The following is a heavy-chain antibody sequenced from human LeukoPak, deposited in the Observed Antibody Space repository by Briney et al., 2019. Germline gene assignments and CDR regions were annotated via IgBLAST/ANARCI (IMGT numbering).Heavy chain of an antibody. CDR2: IIPILGIA. D-gene: IGHD4-11*01. Sequence: SVKVSCKASGGTFSSYTISWVRQAPGQGLEWMGRIIPILGIANYAQKFQGRVTITADKSKSTAYMELSSLRSEDTAVYYCARTTTVTREYFQHWGQGTLVTVSS. J-gene: IGHJ1*01. V-gene: IGHV1-69*02. CDR3: ARTTTVTREYFQH. CDR1: GGTFSSYT.